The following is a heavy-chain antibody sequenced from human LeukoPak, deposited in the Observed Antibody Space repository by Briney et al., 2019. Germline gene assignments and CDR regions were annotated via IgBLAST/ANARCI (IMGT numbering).Heavy chain of an antibody. D-gene: IGHD1-26*01. CDR3: ARVGATTYAFDY. J-gene: IGHJ4*02. CDR1: GFTFSTYS. CDR2: ISSSSRYI. Sequence: GGSLRLSCAASGFTFSTYSMNWVRQAPGKGLEWVSSISSSSRYIYYADSVKGRLTISRDNAKTSPYLQIHTRRAQATPDIYWARVGATTYAFDYWGQGTLVTVSS. V-gene: IGHV3-21*04.